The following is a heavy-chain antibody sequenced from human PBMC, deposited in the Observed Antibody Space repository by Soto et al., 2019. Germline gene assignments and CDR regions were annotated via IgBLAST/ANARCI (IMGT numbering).Heavy chain of an antibody. J-gene: IGHJ4*02. D-gene: IGHD2-21*01. V-gene: IGHV1-46*01. Sequence: QVQLVQSGAEVKKPGASVKVSCKASGYTFTSYYMHWVRQAPGQGLEWMGIINPSGGSTSYAQKFQGRVTMNRDTSTSTVYMDLSSLRSEDTAVYYCARDMGELWWRNGFDYWGRGTLVTVSS. CDR3: ARDMGELWWRNGFDY. CDR1: GYTFTSYY. CDR2: INPSGGST.